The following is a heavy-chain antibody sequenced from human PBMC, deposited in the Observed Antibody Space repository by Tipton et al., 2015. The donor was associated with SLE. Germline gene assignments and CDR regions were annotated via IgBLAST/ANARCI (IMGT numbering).Heavy chain of an antibody. CDR1: GFTFSSYW. V-gene: IGHV3-74*01. CDR2: INSDGSST. D-gene: IGHD6-6*01. Sequence: SLRFSCAASGFTFSSYWMHWVRQAPGKGLVWVSRINSDGSSTSYADSVKGRFTISRDNAKNTLYLQMNSLRAEDTAVYYCAGGLVHYYYYMDVWGKGTTVTVSS. J-gene: IGHJ6*03. CDR3: AGGLVHYYYYMDV.